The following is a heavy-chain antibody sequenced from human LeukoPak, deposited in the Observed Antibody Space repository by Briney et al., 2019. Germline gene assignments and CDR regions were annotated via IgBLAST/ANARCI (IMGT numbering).Heavy chain of an antibody. CDR3: ARGYYGSGSHCCHMDV. Sequence: SETLSLTCAVYVGSFSGYYWSRIRQPPGKGLEWIGEINHSGSTNYNSSLKSRVTISVGTSKNQFSLKLSSVTAADTAVYYCARGYYGSGSHCCHMDVWGKGTTITVS. CDR2: INHSGST. J-gene: IGHJ6*03. D-gene: IGHD3-10*01. V-gene: IGHV4-34*01. CDR1: VGSFSGYY.